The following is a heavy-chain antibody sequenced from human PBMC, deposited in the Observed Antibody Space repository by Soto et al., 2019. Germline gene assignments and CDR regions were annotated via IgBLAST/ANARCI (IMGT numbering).Heavy chain of an antibody. D-gene: IGHD3-10*01. CDR1: GGSISSGDYY. Sequence: SETLSLTCTVSGGSISSGDYYWSWIRQPPGKGLEWIGYIYYSGSTYYNPSLKSRVTISVDTSKNQFSLKLSSVTAADTAVYYCARGSLWFNAFDIWGQGTMVT. CDR3: ARGSLWFNAFDI. V-gene: IGHV4-30-4*01. CDR2: IYYSGST. J-gene: IGHJ3*02.